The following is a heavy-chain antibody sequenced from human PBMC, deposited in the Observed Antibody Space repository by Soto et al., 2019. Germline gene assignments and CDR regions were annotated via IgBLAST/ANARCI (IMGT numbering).Heavy chain of an antibody. J-gene: IGHJ6*02. D-gene: IGHD5-18*01. CDR3: ARRLRGYSYGSYYGMDV. Sequence: QVQLVQSGAEVKKPGSSVKVSCKASGGSFSSYAISWVRQAAGQGLEWMGGIIPIFGTANYAQKFQGRVTITADESTSTAYMELSSLRSEDTAVYYCARRLRGYSYGSYYGMDVWGQGTTVTVSS. CDR1: GGSFSSYA. CDR2: IIPIFGTA. V-gene: IGHV1-69*01.